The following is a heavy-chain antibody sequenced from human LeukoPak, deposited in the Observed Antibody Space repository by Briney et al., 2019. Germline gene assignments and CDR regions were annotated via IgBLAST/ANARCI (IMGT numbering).Heavy chain of an antibody. D-gene: IGHD5-18*01. Sequence: SVMVSCKTSGGTFSSSAITWVRQAPGQGLEWMGRIIPVLNITTYAQKFQGSVTITADTSTSTVYMELSSLRSEETAVYYCARDQGLTAPPPYGLDVWGQGTPVIVSS. CDR2: IIPVLNIT. V-gene: IGHV1-69*04. CDR3: ARDQGLTAPPPYGLDV. J-gene: IGHJ6*02. CDR1: GGTFSSSA.